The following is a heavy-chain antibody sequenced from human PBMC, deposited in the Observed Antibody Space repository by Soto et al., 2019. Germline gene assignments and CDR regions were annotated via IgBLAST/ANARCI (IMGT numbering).Heavy chain of an antibody. CDR2: ISAYNGDA. CDR3: ARVDTLLDSFDI. D-gene: IGHD2-15*01. V-gene: IGHV1-18*04. Sequence: ASVKVSCKASGYTFTTYGITWVRQAPGQGLEWMGWISAYNGDAYYSQSLQGRVTMTTDSSTSTASLDLRSLRYDDTALSYCARVDTLLDSFDIWGQGTMVTV. J-gene: IGHJ3*02. CDR1: GYTFTTYG.